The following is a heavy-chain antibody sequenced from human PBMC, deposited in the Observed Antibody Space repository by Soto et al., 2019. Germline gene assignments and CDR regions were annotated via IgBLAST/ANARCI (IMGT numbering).Heavy chain of an antibody. V-gene: IGHV3-30*18. CDR3: GKDVGDYVPYYYGVDV. CDR1: GFTFKTHA. Sequence: QVQLVESGGGVVQPGTSLRLSCAASGFTFKTHAMHWVRQAPGKGLEWMAVIAYDGNEKIYADSVKGRFTISRDNSKNALYLQINTRRHEDTAVYYCGKDVGDYVPYYYGVDVWGQGTTVTASS. D-gene: IGHD1-26*01. CDR2: IAYDGNEK. J-gene: IGHJ6*02.